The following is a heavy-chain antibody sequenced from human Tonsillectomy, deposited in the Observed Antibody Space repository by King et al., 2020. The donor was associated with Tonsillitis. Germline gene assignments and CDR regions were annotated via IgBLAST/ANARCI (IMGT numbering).Heavy chain of an antibody. D-gene: IGHD1-26*01. J-gene: IGHJ6*02. CDR2: INSDGSTT. V-gene: IGHV3-74*01. CDR3: ARVLVGTTGYGMYV. Sequence: VQLVESGGGLVQPGGSLRLSCEASGFTFTSYWMHWVRQAPGKGLVWVSHINSDGSTTRYADSVKGRFTISRDNARNTLYLQMNSLRGGDTVVYYCARVLVGTTGYGMYVWGQGTTVTVSS. CDR1: GFTFTSYW.